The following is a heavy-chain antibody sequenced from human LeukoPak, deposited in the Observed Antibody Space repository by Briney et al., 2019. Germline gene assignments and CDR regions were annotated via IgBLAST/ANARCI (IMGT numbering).Heavy chain of an antibody. V-gene: IGHV1-46*01. Sequence: ASVKVSYTASGYTFTSYYMHWVRQAPGQGLEWMGIINPSGGSTSYAQKFQGRVTMTRDTSTSTVYMELSSLRSEDTAVYYCARVGSKWIQLWPYDYWGQGTLVTVSS. J-gene: IGHJ4*02. CDR1: GYTFTSYY. D-gene: IGHD5-18*01. CDR2: INPSGGST. CDR3: ARVGSKWIQLWPYDY.